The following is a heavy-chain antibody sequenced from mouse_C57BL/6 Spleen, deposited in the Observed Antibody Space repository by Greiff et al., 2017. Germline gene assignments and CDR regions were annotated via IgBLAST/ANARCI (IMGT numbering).Heavy chain of an antibody. D-gene: IGHD2-2*01. J-gene: IGHJ3*01. CDR2: INPNNGGT. Sequence: VQLQQSGPELVKPGASVKISCKASGYTFTDYYMNWVKQSHGKSLEWIGDINPNNGGTSYNQKFKGKATLTVDKSSSTAYMELRSLTSEDSAVYYCASLYYGYGVAYWGQGTLVTVSA. V-gene: IGHV1-26*01. CDR1: GYTFTDYY. CDR3: ASLYYGYGVAY.